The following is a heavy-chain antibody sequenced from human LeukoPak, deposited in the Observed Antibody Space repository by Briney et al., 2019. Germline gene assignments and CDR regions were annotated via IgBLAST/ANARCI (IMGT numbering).Heavy chain of an antibody. J-gene: IGHJ4*02. D-gene: IGHD4-17*01. CDR2: IFYSGST. Sequence: PSETLSLTCTVSGGSISSYYWSWVRQPPGKALEWIGNIFYSGSTYYSPSLKSRVTISLDTSRNQFSLKLNSVTAADTAVYYCARAGYGDSDFDYWGQGTLVTVSS. CDR3: ARAGYGDSDFDY. CDR1: GGSISSYY. V-gene: IGHV4-59*08.